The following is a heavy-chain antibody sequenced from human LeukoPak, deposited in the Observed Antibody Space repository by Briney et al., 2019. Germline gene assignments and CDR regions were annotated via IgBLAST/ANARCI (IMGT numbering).Heavy chain of an antibody. D-gene: IGHD3-10*01. J-gene: IGHJ5*02. CDR1: GFTFSSYA. CDR2: ISGSGGST. Sequence: GGSLRLSCAASGFTFSSYAMSWVRQAPGKGLEWVSAISGSGGSTYYADSVKGRFTISRDNSKNTLYLQMNSLRAEDTAVYYCAREVRYGSGSYGNWFDLWGQGTPVTVSS. V-gene: IGHV3-23*01. CDR3: AREVRYGSGSYGNWFDL.